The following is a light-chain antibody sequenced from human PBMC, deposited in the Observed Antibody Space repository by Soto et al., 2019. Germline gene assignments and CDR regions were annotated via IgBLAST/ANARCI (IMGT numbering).Light chain of an antibody. CDR2: GAS. Sequence: EVVLTQSPATLSVSPGERATLSCRASQTVSRSLAWYQQKPGQAPRLLIYGASTRATGIPGRFSGSGSGTDLTLTISSLQSEDFAVYYSQQYIDWPPYTFDQGTKVEIK. V-gene: IGKV3-15*01. CDR1: QTVSRS. CDR3: QQYIDWPPYT. J-gene: IGKJ2*01.